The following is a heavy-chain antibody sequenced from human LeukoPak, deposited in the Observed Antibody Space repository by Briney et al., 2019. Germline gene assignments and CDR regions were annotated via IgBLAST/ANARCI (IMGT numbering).Heavy chain of an antibody. V-gene: IGHV4-34*01. J-gene: IGHJ4*02. CDR2: INHSGST. Sequence: TASETLSLTCAVYGGSFSGYYWSWIGQPPGKGLEWIGEINHSGSTHYNPPLKTRVTISVDTSKNQFSLKLSSVTAADTAVYYCARTVGYFDYWGQGTLVTVSS. D-gene: IGHD2-15*01. CDR1: GGSFSGYY. CDR3: ARTVGYFDY.